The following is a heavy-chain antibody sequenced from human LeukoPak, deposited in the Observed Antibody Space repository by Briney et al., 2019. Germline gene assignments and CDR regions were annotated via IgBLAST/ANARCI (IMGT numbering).Heavy chain of an antibody. V-gene: IGHV3-23*01. CDR1: GFTFSNYA. CDR2: ISGSTGST. J-gene: IGHJ4*02. D-gene: IGHD6-13*01. CDR3: ARDQMISAAGLDY. Sequence: GGSLRLSCAASGFTFSNYAMNWVRQAPGKGLEWVSLISGSTGSTYYADSVKGRFTISRDNSKNTLYLQMNSLRAEDTAVYYCARDQMISAAGLDYWGQGTLVTVSS.